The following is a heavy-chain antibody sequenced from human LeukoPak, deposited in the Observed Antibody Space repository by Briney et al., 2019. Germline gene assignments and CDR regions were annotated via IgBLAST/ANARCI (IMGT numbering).Heavy chain of an antibody. V-gene: IGHV4-38-2*02. Sequence: SETLSLTCDISGRSISRGSYGGWIRRPPGKGLEWIGNIDHAVSPYYNPSLRSRVTISVDTSNNQFSLKLSSVTAPDTAVYYCARDRSGYGDFDSWGQGTLVTVSS. D-gene: IGHD5-12*01. CDR3: ARDRSGYGDFDS. CDR2: IDHAVSP. J-gene: IGHJ4*02. CDR1: GRSISRGSY.